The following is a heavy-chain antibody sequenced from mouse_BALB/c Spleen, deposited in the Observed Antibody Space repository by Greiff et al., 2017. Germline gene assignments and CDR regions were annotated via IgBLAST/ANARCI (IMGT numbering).Heavy chain of an antibody. CDR1: GFSLTDYG. J-gene: IGHJ3*01. D-gene: IGHD1-1*01. Sequence: VMLVESGPGLVAPSQSLSITCTVSGFSLTDYGVSWIRQPPGKGLEWLGVIWGGGSTYYNSALKSRLSISKDNSKSQVFLKMNSLQTDDTAMYYCAKHYYYGRAWFAYWGQGTLVTVSA. V-gene: IGHV2-6-5*01. CDR3: AKHYYYGRAWFAY. CDR2: IWGGGST.